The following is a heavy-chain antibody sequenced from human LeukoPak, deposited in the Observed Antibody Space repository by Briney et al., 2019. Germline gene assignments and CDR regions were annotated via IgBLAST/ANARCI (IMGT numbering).Heavy chain of an antibody. J-gene: IGHJ6*02. CDR2: IVSNIDGGTT. CDR1: GFTFSYAW. Sequence: GGSLRLSCAASGFTFSYAWMSWVRQVPGKGLEWVGQIVSNIDGGTTDYAAPVKGRFTSSRDDSESMLYLQMNSLKIEDTAVYYCTTDEDWNYARKDVWGQGATVIVSS. D-gene: IGHD1-7*01. CDR3: TTDEDWNYARKDV. V-gene: IGHV3-15*04.